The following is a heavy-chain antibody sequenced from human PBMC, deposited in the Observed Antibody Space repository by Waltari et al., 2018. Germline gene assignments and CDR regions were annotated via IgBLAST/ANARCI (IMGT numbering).Heavy chain of an antibody. V-gene: IGHV3-48*03. CDR1: GFVFRGFD. Sequence: EVKLVESGGGLVQPGGSLRLSCEASGFVFRGFDMNWVRQAPGKGLGGIAHIRNSGSTIYYADSVKGRVSISRDNAKESLFLQMNSLRAEDTAVYYCARHGIRLGLYYFDYWGQGALVTVSS. D-gene: IGHD3-9*01. CDR2: IRNSGSTI. CDR3: ARHGIRLGLYYFDY. J-gene: IGHJ4*02.